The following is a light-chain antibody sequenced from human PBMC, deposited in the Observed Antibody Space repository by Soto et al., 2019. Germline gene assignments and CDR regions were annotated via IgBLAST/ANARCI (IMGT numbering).Light chain of an antibody. CDR2: EVT. V-gene: IGLV2-14*01. J-gene: IGLJ1*01. Sequence: LTQPASVSGSPGQSITISCTGTSSDIGGYDYVSWYQQHPDKAPKLMIYEVTNRPSGVSNRFSGSKSGNTGSLTISGLQAEDEADYYCSSHTSVSTRVFGTGTKATVL. CDR1: SSDIGGYDY. CDR3: SSHTSVSTRV.